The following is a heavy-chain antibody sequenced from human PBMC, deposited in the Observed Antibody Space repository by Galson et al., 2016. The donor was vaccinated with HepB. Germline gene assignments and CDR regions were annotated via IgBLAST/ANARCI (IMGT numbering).Heavy chain of an antibody. J-gene: IGHJ4*02. CDR3: VRNAGGYNFGD. CDR2: IAGGNGNT. Sequence: SVKVSCKAGGYTFTNYAIHWVRQAPGQSLEWMGWIAGGNGNTRYSQQFQGRVTFTRDTSASLAYREMSSLRSEDTAVFYCVRNAGGYNFGDWCRGTLVTVSS. D-gene: IGHD5-24*01. V-gene: IGHV1-3*01. CDR1: GYTFTNYA.